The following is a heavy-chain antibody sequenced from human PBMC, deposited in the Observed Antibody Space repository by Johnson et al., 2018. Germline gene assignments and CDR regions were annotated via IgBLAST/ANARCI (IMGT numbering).Heavy chain of an antibody. CDR3: AKGGVDIVVVPAATTHYYYYMDV. Sequence: QVQLVQSGGGVVQPGRSLRLSCAASGFTFSSYGMHWVRQAPGPGLEWVAVIWYDGSNKYSAASVNGRFTISSDNSKNTLYLQLNSLRAEDTAVYYCAKGGVDIVVVPAATTHYYYYMDVWGKGTTVTVSS. V-gene: IGHV3-33*06. CDR2: IWYDGSNK. CDR1: GFTFSSYG. J-gene: IGHJ6*03. D-gene: IGHD2-2*03.